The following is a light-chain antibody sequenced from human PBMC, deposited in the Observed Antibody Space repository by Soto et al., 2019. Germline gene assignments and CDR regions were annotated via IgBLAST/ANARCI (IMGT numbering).Light chain of an antibody. J-gene: IGKJ4*01. V-gene: IGKV1-39*01. CDR3: QQSNSTPLT. Sequence: DIQMTQSPSSLSASVGDRVTITCRASQSISSYLNWYQQKPGKAPKLLIYAASSLQSGVPSRFSGSGSGTEFNLTISSLQPEDFSTYSCQQSNSTPLTVGGGTKVEIK. CDR1: QSISSY. CDR2: AAS.